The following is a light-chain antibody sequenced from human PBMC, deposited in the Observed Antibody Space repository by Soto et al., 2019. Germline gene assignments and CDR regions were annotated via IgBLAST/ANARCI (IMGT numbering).Light chain of an antibody. CDR3: QQYYKWPLT. CDR2: GAS. J-gene: IGKJ4*01. CDR1: QSVSSN. V-gene: IGKV3-15*01. Sequence: EIVLTQSPGTLSLSPGERATLSCRASQSVSSNLAWYQQKPGQAPRLLIYGASTRATGIPARLSASGSGTEFTLTISSLESEDFAVYYCQQYYKWPLTFGGGTKVDIK.